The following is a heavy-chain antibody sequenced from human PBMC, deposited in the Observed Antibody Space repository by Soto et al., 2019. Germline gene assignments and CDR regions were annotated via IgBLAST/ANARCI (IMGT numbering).Heavy chain of an antibody. V-gene: IGHV4-4*08. CDR2: IWTSGST. CDR1: GVSLSNSY. Sequence: QVQLQESGPGLVKTSETMSLTCTVSGVSLSNSYCSWARQPPGKGLEWIGHIWTSGSTNYNPSLRGRVTLSVDTSKNQVSLQLSSVTATDTAVYYCAKGGGSYTTGWYNDYWGQGTLVTVSS. D-gene: IGHD6-19*01. CDR3: AKGGGSYTTGWYNDY. J-gene: IGHJ4*02.